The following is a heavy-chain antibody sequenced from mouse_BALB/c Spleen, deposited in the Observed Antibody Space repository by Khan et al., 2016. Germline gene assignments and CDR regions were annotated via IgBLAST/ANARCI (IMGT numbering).Heavy chain of an antibody. CDR2: INTETGEP. V-gene: IGHV9-2-1*01. CDR3: ARGANWDVDY. D-gene: IGHD4-1*01. Sequence: QIQLVQSGPELKKPGETVKISCKASDYTFTDYSMHWVKQAPGKGLKWMGWINTETGEPTYADDFKGRFAFSLETSASTAYLQINNLKNEDTATYFCARGANWDVDYWGQGTTLTVSS. J-gene: IGHJ2*01. CDR1: DYTFTDYS.